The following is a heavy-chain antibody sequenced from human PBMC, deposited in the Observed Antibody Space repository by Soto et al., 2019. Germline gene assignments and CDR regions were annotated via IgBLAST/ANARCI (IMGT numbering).Heavy chain of an antibody. CDR2: IIPIFGTA. Sequence: QVQLVQSGAEVKKPGSSVKVSCKASGGTFSSYAISWVRQAPGQGLEWMGGIIPIFGTANYAQKLQGRVTITADESTSTAYMELSSLRSEDTAVYYCARGPYYDSSGYYYAEDYYYYGMDVWGQGTTVTVSS. D-gene: IGHD3-22*01. CDR1: GGTFSSYA. CDR3: ARGPYYDSSGYYYAEDYYYYGMDV. V-gene: IGHV1-69*01. J-gene: IGHJ6*02.